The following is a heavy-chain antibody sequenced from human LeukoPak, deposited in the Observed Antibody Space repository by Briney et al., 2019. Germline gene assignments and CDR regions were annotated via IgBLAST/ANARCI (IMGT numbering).Heavy chain of an antibody. J-gene: IGHJ6*03. CDR3: AKGITLDYYYYMDV. CDR2: ISGSGGST. Sequence: PGGSLRLSCAASGFIFSSYATSWVRQAPGKGLEWVSTISGSGGSTYYADSVKGRFTISRDNSKNTLYLQMNSLRAEDTAVYYCAKGITLDYYYYMDVWGKGTTVTVSS. V-gene: IGHV3-23*01. D-gene: IGHD1-14*01. CDR1: GFIFSSYA.